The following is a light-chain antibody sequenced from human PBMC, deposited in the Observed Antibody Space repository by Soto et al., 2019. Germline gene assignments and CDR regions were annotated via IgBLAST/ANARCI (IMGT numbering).Light chain of an antibody. J-gene: IGKJ4*01. V-gene: IGKV3-15*01. CDR1: QSVSSN. CDR2: GAS. CDR3: QQYDNWPLP. Sequence: EIVMTQSPATLSVSPGERATLSCRASQSVSSNLAWYQQKPGQAPRFLIYGASTRATGIPARFSGSGSGTEFTLTISSLQSEDFAVYYCQQYDNWPLPFGGGTKVDI.